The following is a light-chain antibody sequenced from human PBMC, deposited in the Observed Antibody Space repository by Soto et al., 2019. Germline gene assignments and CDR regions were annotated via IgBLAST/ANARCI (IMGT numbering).Light chain of an antibody. V-gene: IGKV3-15*01. J-gene: IGKJ4*01. Sequence: EIVMTQSPATLSVSPGERATLSCRASQSVRNNLAWYQQKPGQAPRLLIYGASTRATGMPARFSGSGSGTEFTLTINSLQSEDSAIYYCQHYNNRPLTFGGGTKVEIK. CDR2: GAS. CDR3: QHYNNRPLT. CDR1: QSVRNN.